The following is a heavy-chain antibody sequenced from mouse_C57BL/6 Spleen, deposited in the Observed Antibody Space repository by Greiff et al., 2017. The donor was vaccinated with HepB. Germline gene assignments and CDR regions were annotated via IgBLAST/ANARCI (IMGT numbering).Heavy chain of an antibody. CDR2: IRNKANGYTT. CDR3: ARLGYSNSTAWFAY. Sequence: EVNLVESGGGLVQPGGSLSLSCAASGFTFTDYYMSWVRQPPGKALEWLGFIRNKANGYTTEYSASVKGRFTISRDNSQSIRYLQMNALRAEDSATYYCARLGYSNSTAWFAYWGQGTLVTVSA. J-gene: IGHJ3*01. V-gene: IGHV7-3*01. CDR1: GFTFTDYY. D-gene: IGHD2-5*01.